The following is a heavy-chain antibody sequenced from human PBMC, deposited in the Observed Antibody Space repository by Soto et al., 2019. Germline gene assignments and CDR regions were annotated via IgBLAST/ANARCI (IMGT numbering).Heavy chain of an antibody. Sequence: GASVKVSCKASGYTFTGYYMHWVRQAPGQGLEWMGWINPNSGGTNYAQKFQGRVTMTRDTSISTAYMELSRLRSDDTAVYYCARAMVRGVIIVGRYYYCGMDVWGQGTTVTVSS. D-gene: IGHD3-10*01. CDR1: GYTFTGYY. V-gene: IGHV1-2*02. CDR2: INPNSGGT. J-gene: IGHJ6*02. CDR3: ARAMVRGVIIVGRYYYCGMDV.